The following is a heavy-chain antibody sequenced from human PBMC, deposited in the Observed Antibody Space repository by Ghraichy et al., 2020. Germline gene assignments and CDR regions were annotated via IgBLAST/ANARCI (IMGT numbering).Heavy chain of an antibody. CDR3: ARNPYGENYYYYGMDV. V-gene: IGHV4-39*01. Sequence: SHTLSLTCTVSGGSISSSSYYWGWIRQPPGKGLEWIGSIYYSGSTYYNPSLKSRVTISVDTSKNQFSLKLSSVTAADTAVYYCARNPYGENYYYYGMDVWGQGTTVTVSS. CDR1: GGSISSSSYY. D-gene: IGHD3-10*01. CDR2: IYYSGST. J-gene: IGHJ6*02.